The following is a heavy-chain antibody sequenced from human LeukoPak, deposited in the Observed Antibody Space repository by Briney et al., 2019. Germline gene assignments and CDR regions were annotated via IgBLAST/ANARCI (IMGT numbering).Heavy chain of an antibody. CDR3: ARHWGLSGYHPPDYYYGMDV. Sequence: GESLKISCKGSGYSFTSYWIGWVRQMPGKGLEWMGIIYPGDSDTRYSPSFQGQVTISADKSISTAYLQWSSLKASDTAMYYCARHWGLSGYHPPDYYYGMDVWGQGTTVTVSS. J-gene: IGHJ6*02. V-gene: IGHV5-51*01. CDR1: GYSFTSYW. D-gene: IGHD3-22*01. CDR2: IYPGDSDT.